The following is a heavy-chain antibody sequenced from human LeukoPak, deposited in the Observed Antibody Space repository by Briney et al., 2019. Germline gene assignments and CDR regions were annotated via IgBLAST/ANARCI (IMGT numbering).Heavy chain of an antibody. D-gene: IGHD3-3*01. CDR1: GGSISSYY. Sequence: PSETLSLTCTVSGGSISSYYWGWIRQPPGKGLDWIGYIYYSGSTNYNPSLKSRVTISVDTSKNQFSLKVTSVTAADTAVFYCARLANYDFWRGPYPHDAFDIWGQGTMVTVSS. CDR3: ARLANYDFWRGPYPHDAFDI. V-gene: IGHV4-59*08. J-gene: IGHJ3*02. CDR2: IYYSGST.